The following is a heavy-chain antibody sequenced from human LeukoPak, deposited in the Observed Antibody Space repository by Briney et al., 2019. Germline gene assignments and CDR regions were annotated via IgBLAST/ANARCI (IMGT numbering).Heavy chain of an antibody. D-gene: IGHD5-12*01. Sequence: SETLSLTCAVSGGSISSSSHYWGWIRQAPGKRLECIGTIYYSGSSYYNPPLKSRVTMSVDTSKNQFSLRLSSVTAADTAVYYCARLPAITTYYYYYMDVWGQGTRVTVSS. CDR2: IYYSGSS. CDR1: GGSISSSSHY. V-gene: IGHV4-39*01. CDR3: ARLPAITTYYYYYMDV. J-gene: IGHJ6*03.